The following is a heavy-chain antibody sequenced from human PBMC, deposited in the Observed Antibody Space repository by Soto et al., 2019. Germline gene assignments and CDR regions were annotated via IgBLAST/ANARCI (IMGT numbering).Heavy chain of an antibody. J-gene: IGHJ5*02. D-gene: IGHD2-2*01. Sequence: KTGGSLRLSCAVSGFTFSDYFMSWIRQAPGKGLEWVSFISGSSDNIKYADSVKGRFTISRDNAKNSLYLQMNSLRAEDTAVYYCVRDSARIVVVPRVDGDNRLDPWGQGTLVTVSS. CDR2: ISGSSDNI. CDR1: GFTFSDYF. CDR3: VRDSARIVVVPRVDGDNRLDP. V-gene: IGHV3-11*06.